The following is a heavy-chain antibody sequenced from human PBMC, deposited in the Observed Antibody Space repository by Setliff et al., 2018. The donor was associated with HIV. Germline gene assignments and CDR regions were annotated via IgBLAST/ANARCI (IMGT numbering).Heavy chain of an antibody. D-gene: IGHD4-17*01. CDR1: GGSITSYF. Sequence: SETLSLTCTVSGGSITSYFWSWIRQPPGKGLEWIGYIYYSGSTNYSPSLKSRVTISVDTSKNQVSLKLSSVTAADTAVYYCAREIYGGNSRPFDYWGQGVMVTVSS. V-gene: IGHV4-59*01. J-gene: IGHJ4*02. CDR3: AREIYGGNSRPFDY. CDR2: IYYSGST.